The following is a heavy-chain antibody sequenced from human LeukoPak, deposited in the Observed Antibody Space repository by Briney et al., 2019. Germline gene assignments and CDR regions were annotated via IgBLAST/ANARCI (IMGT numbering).Heavy chain of an antibody. V-gene: IGHV4-4*07. CDR1: GVSISSYY. CDR2: IHTSGST. J-gene: IGHJ3*02. D-gene: IGHD3-22*01. CDR3: ARAGVNYDSSGYFPDDAFDI. Sequence: SETLSLTCTVSGVSISSYYWSWIRQPAGKGLEWIGRIHTSGSTNYNPSLKSRVTMSVDTSKNQFSLKLSSVTAADTAVYYSARAGVNYDSSGYFPDDAFDIWGQGTMVTVSS.